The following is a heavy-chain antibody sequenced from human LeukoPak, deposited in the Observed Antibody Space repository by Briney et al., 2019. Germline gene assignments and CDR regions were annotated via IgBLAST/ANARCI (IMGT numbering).Heavy chain of an antibody. J-gene: IGHJ6*01. CDR1: GGTFSSYA. D-gene: IGHD5-24*01. V-gene: IGHV1-69*04. Sequence: SVKVSCKASGGTFSSYAISWVRQAPGQGLEWMGRIIPTFRIANYAQKFQGRVTITADKSTSTAYMELSSLRSEDTAVYYCAKDLTRDGYNHDIRYGMDVWGQGTTVTVSS. CDR2: IIPTFRIA. CDR3: AKDLTRDGYNHDIRYGMDV.